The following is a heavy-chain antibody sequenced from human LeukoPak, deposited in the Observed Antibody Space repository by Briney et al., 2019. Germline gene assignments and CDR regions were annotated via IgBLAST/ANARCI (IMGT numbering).Heavy chain of an antibody. CDR3: ARVDSSSCLYYYFYMDV. CDR1: GGSFSGYY. Sequence: SETLSLTCAVYGGSFSGYYWSWIRQPPGKGLEWIGEINHSGSTNYNPSLKSRVTISVDTSKNQFSLKLSSVTAADTAVYYCARVDSSSCLYYYFYMDVWGKGTTVTVSS. J-gene: IGHJ6*03. D-gene: IGHD6-13*01. V-gene: IGHV4-34*01. CDR2: INHSGST.